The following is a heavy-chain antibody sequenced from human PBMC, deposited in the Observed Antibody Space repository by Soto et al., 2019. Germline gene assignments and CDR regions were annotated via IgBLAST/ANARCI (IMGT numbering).Heavy chain of an antibody. CDR1: GGSIGSSAFY. V-gene: IGHV4-39*05. J-gene: IGHJ4*02. D-gene: IGHD3-3*01. Sequence: QLQLQESGPGLVRPSETPSLTCTVSGGSIGSSAFYWGWIRQPPGKGLEWIGSIYHSGTTYYNPSLTSRVSISVDTSKNQFSLKLSSVTAADTAVYYCTTGLTIFGVVISSGDYWGQGILVTVSS. CDR3: TTGLTIFGVVISSGDY. CDR2: IYHSGTT.